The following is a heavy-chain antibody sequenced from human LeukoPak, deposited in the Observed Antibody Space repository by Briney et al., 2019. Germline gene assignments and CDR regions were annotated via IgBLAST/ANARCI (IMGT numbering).Heavy chain of an antibody. CDR3: ARATPPRSYEYGDSRSFDY. CDR1: GGSISRFSYY. J-gene: IGHJ4*02. D-gene: IGHD4-17*01. CDR2: IFYSGSA. V-gene: IGHV4-39*01. Sequence: SETLSLTCAVFGGSISRFSYYWGWIGQAPGKELEWIVSIFYSGSANYNPSVKSRVTISLDTSKNQFSLKLTSLTAADTAVYYCARATPPRSYEYGDSRSFDYWGQGTLVTVSS.